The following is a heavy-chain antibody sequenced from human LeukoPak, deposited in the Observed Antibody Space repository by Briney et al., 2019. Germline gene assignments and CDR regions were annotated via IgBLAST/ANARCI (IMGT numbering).Heavy chain of an antibody. CDR1: GGSFSGYY. J-gene: IGHJ3*02. D-gene: IGHD2-15*01. Sequence: KPSETLSLTCAVYGGSFSGYYWSWIRQPPGKGLEWIGEINHSGSTNYNPSLKSRVTISVDTSKNQFSLKLSSVTAADTAVYYCASGADDAFDIWGQGTMVTVSS. CDR3: ASGADDAFDI. V-gene: IGHV4-34*01. CDR2: INHSGST.